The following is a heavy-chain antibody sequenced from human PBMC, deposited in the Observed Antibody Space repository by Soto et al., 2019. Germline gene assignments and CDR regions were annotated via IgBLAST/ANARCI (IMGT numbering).Heavy chain of an antibody. V-gene: IGHV5-51*01. CDR3: ARKDKSGYFDS. CDR1: GYRFTSYW. D-gene: IGHD2-15*01. Sequence: GESLKISCRTSGYRFTSYWIAWVRQMPGKGLEWMGIIFPSDSDTRYSPSFQGQVTISADRSTSTVFLQWASLKASDTAVYFCARKDKSGYFDSWGQGTVVTVSS. CDR2: IFPSDSDT. J-gene: IGHJ4*02.